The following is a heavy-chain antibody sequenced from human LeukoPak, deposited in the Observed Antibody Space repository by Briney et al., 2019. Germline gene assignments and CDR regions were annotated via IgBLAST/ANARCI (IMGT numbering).Heavy chain of an antibody. CDR1: GFTFDDYA. CDR3: AKDKYSSSWNGMDV. D-gene: IGHD6-13*01. V-gene: IGHV3-43*02. J-gene: IGHJ6*02. Sequence: GGSLRLSCAASGFTFDDYAMHWVRQAPGKGVGWVSLFSGGGGSTYYADSVKGRFTISRDNSKNSLYLQMNSLRTEDTALYYCAKDKYSSSWNGMDVWGQGTTVTVSS. CDR2: FSGGGGST.